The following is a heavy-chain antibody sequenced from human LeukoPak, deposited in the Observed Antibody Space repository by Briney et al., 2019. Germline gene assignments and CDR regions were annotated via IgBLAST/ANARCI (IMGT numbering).Heavy chain of an antibody. J-gene: IGHJ4*02. Sequence: SGPTLVNPTQTLTLTCTFSGFSLSTSGVGVGWIRQPPGKALEWLALIYWDDDKRYSPSLKSRLTITKDTSKNQVVLTMTNMDPLNTATYYWEHSGVYYYGGGSYPDYWGKGTLVTVSS. V-gene: IGHV2-5*02. CDR1: GFSLSTSGVG. D-gene: IGHD3-10*01. CDR3: EHSGVYYYGGGSYPDY. CDR2: IYWDDDK.